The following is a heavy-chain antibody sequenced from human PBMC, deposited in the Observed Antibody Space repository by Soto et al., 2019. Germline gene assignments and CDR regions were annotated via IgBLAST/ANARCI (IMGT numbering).Heavy chain of an antibody. D-gene: IGHD3-16*01. CDR2: ISGSGGRT. Sequence: GGSLRLSCVASGFPFSSYAMSWVRQTPGKGLEWVSGISGSGGRTYYADSVKGRFTISRDNSNNTLSLQMHILRVEDAAVYFCAKGGYYSLFDIWGQGTMVTVSS. V-gene: IGHV3-23*01. CDR1: GFPFSSYA. J-gene: IGHJ3*02. CDR3: AKGGYYSLFDI.